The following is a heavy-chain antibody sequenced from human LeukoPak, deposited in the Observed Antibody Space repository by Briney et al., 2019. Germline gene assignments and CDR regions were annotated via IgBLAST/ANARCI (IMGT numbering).Heavy chain of an antibody. Sequence: PGGSLRLFCAVSGFTFSRYGMHWIRQAPGKGMEWVAFIWYDGKNDQEYAESVKGRFTISRDNSKNTLYLQMNSLRAEDTAVYYCAREADYYDSSGYLDYWGQGTLVTVSS. D-gene: IGHD3-22*01. CDR3: AREADYYDSSGYLDY. V-gene: IGHV3-33*01. CDR1: GFTFSRYG. CDR2: IWYDGKNDQ. J-gene: IGHJ4*02.